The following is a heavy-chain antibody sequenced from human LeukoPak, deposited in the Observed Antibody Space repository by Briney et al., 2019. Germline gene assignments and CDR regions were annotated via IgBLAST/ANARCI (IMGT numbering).Heavy chain of an antibody. D-gene: IGHD1-7*01. CDR2: IHYSGLT. Sequence: SETLSLTCTVSGGSVNGYFWNWIRQAPGKGLEWIGFIHYSGLTVYSPSLQSRVSMSVDTSRNQFSLDLSSVTAADTALYYCARDPPEDEWNSLDSWGQGILVTVSS. J-gene: IGHJ4*02. CDR1: GGSVNGYF. CDR3: ARDPPEDEWNSLDS. V-gene: IGHV4-59*02.